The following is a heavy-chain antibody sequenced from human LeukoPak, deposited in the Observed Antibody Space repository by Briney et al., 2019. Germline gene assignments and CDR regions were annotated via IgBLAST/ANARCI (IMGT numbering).Heavy chain of an antibody. V-gene: IGHV4-59*08. CDR3: ARGRMYSAIWFDP. J-gene: IGHJ5*02. CDR2: IYYNGST. Sequence: SETLSLTCTVSGGSISSYYWSWIRQPPGKGLEWIGYIYYNGSTNYNPSLKSRVTISVDTSKNQSSLKLSSVTAADTAVYYCARGRMYSAIWFDPWGQGTPVTVSS. CDR1: GGSISSYY. D-gene: IGHD6-13*01.